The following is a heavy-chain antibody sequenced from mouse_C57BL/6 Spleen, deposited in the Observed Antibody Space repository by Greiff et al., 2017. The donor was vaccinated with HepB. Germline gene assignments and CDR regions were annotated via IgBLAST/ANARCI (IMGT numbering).Heavy chain of an antibody. J-gene: IGHJ1*03. Sequence: VQLQQSGAELARPGASVKLSCKASGYTFTSYGISWVKQRTGQGLEWIGEIYPRSGNTYYNEKFKGKATLTADKSSSTAYMELRSLTSEDSAVYFCAFYDYDGNWYFDVWGTGTTVTVSS. CDR3: AFYDYDGNWYFDV. CDR1: GYTFTSYG. CDR2: IYPRSGNT. D-gene: IGHD2-4*01. V-gene: IGHV1-81*01.